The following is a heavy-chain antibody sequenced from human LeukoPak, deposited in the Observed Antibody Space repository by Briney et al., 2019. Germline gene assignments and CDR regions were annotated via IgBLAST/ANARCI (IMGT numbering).Heavy chain of an antibody. Sequence: GGSLRLSCAASGFTFTTYGMHWVRQAPGKGLEWVAVIWANGVNKYYADSVKGRFTISRDNSKNTLYLQMNSLRAEDTAVYYCARDEMVIMYYFDYWGQGTLVTVSS. V-gene: IGHV3-30*19. CDR2: IWANGVNK. D-gene: IGHD3-3*01. CDR3: ARDEMVIMYYFDY. CDR1: GFTFTTYG. J-gene: IGHJ4*02.